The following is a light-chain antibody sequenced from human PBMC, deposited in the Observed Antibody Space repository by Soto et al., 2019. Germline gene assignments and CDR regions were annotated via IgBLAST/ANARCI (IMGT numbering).Light chain of an antibody. CDR2: AAS. CDR3: QQRSDWTLT. CDR1: QSISRY. J-gene: IGKJ4*01. V-gene: IGKV1-39*01. Sequence: DIQMSQSASSLSASVGHRVTITCGASQSISRYLNWYQQKPGKAPKILIYAASSLQSGVPSRFSGSGSGTDFTLTISSLEHEDFAVYDGQQRSDWTLTFGGGTKVDIK.